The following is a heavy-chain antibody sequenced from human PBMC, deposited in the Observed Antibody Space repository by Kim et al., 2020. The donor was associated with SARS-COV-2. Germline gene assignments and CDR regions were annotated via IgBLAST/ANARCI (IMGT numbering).Heavy chain of an antibody. CDR3: ARAFYSGYDFGDDAFDI. Sequence: SVKVSCKASGGTFSSYTISWVRQAPGQGLEWMGRIIPILGIANYAQKFQGRVTITADKSTSTAYMELSSLRSEDTAVYYCARAFYSGYDFGDDAFDIWGQGTMVTVSS. J-gene: IGHJ3*02. V-gene: IGHV1-69*02. CDR2: IIPILGIA. D-gene: IGHD5-12*01. CDR1: GGTFSSYT.